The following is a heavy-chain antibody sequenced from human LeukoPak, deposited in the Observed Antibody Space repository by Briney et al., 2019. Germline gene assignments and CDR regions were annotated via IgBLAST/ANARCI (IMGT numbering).Heavy chain of an antibody. CDR1: GGTFSSYA. J-gene: IGHJ5*02. Sequence: ASVKVSCKASGGTFSSYAISWVRQAPGQGLEWMGWISTYNHNTNFVQKYQGRVTLTTDTSTSTAYMELRSLRSDDTAMYYCARAAGNSWFDPWGQGTLVTVSS. V-gene: IGHV1-18*01. CDR2: ISTYNHNT. CDR3: ARAAGNSWFDP.